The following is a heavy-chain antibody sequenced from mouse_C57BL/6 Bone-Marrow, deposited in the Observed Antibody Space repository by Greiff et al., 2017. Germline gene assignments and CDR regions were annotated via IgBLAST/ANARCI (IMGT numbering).Heavy chain of an antibody. D-gene: IGHD1-1*01. CDR2: IDPSDSYT. CDR1: GYTFTSYW. J-gene: IGHJ2*01. V-gene: IGHV1-50*01. CDR3: ITTVVARFDY. Sequence: QVQLKQPGAELVKPGASVKLSCKASGYTFTSYWMQWVKQRPGQGLEWIGEIDPSDSYTNYNQKFKGKATLTVDTSSSTAYIQLSSLTSEDSAVYYCITTVVARFDYWGQGTTLTVSS.